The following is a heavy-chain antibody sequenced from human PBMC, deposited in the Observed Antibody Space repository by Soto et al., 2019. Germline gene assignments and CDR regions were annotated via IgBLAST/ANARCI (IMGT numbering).Heavy chain of an antibody. CDR3: AREDDYGYRYINYGLDV. D-gene: IGHD4-17*01. CDR2: ISFDGTKK. J-gene: IGHJ6*02. Sequence: GGSLRLSCAASGFTFNIYALHWVRQAPGKGLEWVAVISFDGTKKYYSDSVKGRFTISRDNLKNTLYLQMNNLRVEDAALYFCAREDDYGYRYINYGLDVWGQGTTVTVSS. V-gene: IGHV3-30-3*01. CDR1: GFTFNIYA.